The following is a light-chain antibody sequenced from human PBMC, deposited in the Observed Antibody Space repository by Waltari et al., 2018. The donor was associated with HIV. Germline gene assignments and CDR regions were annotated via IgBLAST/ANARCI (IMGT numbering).Light chain of an antibody. V-gene: IGKV1-39*01. CDR3: QQTYTAPWT. CDR1: QNINKF. CDR2: GSS. J-gene: IGKJ1*01. Sequence: DIQTTQSPSSLSAFVGDRITITCRASQNINKFLNWYQQKSGKAPNLLINGSSTLQSGVPSRFSGSGSGTDFTLTISGLHPEDSATYYCQQTYTAPWTFAQGTKVEIK.